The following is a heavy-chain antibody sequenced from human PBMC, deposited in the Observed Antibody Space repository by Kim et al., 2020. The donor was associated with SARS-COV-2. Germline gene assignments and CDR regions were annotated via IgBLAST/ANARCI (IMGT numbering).Heavy chain of an antibody. J-gene: IGHJ4*02. D-gene: IGHD5-18*01. V-gene: IGHV3-53*01. Sequence: YADSVKGRFTIPRDKSKNPLYLKMNSLRAEDTAVYYCAREGGYSYGSVDYWGQGTLVTVSS. CDR3: AREGGYSYGSVDY.